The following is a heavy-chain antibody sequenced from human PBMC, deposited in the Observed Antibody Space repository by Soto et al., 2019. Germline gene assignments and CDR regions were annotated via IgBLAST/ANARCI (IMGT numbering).Heavy chain of an antibody. CDR2: IIPLLDIA. J-gene: IGHJ5*02. V-gene: IGHV1-69*04. CDR1: GGTFSNDI. D-gene: IGHD3-9*01. CDR3: ARELMDYDILTAQASPPTQDWFDP. Sequence: GASVKVSCKASGGTFSNDIITWVRQAPGQGLEWMGRIIPLLDIANYAQKFQGRVTITADESTSTAYMELSSLRSEDTAVYYCARELMDYDILTAQASPPTQDWFDPWGQGTLVTVSS.